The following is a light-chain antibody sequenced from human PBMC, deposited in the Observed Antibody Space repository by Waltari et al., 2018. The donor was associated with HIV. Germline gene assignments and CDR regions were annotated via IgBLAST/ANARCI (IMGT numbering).Light chain of an antibody. J-gene: IGLJ2*01. CDR3: GTWDSTWV. V-gene: IGLV1-51*02. CDR1: ISTMEDKY. CDR2: ENN. Sequence: QSVLTQPPSVSAAPGQRVTISCSGSISTMEDKYVSWYQTFPGTAPKLLMYENNRRPSGIPDRFSASKSGASATLVITGVQPGDEGDYYCGTWDSTWVFGGGTSLTVL.